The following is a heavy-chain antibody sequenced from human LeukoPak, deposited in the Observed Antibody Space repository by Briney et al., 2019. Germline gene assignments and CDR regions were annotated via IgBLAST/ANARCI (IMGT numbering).Heavy chain of an antibody. V-gene: IGHV3-7*03. CDR1: GFTFSRYW. D-gene: IGHD3-22*01. Sequence: GGSLRLSCAVSGFTFSRYWMSWVRQASGKGLEWVANIKEDGSEKNYVDSVKGRFTISRDNAKNSLYLQMNSLRAEDTAVYYCARGDDNSGYRALGYWGQGTLVTVSS. CDR3: ARGDDNSGYRALGY. J-gene: IGHJ4*02. CDR2: IKEDGSEK.